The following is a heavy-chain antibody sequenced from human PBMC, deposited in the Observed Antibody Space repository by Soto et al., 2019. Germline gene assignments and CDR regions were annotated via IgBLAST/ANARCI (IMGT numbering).Heavy chain of an antibody. J-gene: IGHJ4*02. CDR1: GSTLRDYA. CDR2: INWNGHGI. V-gene: IGHV3-9*01. CDR3: TKDIAPEGLDS. Sequence: EAHLEESGGGFVQPGRSLTLSCAASGSTLRDYAMHWVRQPPGKGLEWVSGINWNGHGIDYADSVKGRFATSRDNARNLLYLQMNSLRVEDTAFYSCTKDIAPEGLDSWGQGTLVTVSS.